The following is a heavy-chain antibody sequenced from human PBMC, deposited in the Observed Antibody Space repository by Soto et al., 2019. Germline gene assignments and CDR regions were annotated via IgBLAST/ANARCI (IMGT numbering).Heavy chain of an antibody. V-gene: IGHV3-23*01. CDR1: GFTFSSYA. D-gene: IGHD6-13*01. J-gene: IGHJ1*01. Sequence: GGSLRLSCAASGFTFSSYAMTWVRQAPGKGLEWVSAIVGSGGTTYYADSVKGRFTISRDNSKNTLFLQMNILRAEDTAVYYCAKDQGRSWYGLEYFQYWGQGTLVTVSS. CDR3: AKDQGRSWYGLEYFQY. CDR2: IVGSGGTT.